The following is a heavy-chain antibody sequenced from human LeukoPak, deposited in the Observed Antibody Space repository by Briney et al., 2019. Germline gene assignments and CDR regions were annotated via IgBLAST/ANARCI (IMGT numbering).Heavy chain of an antibody. D-gene: IGHD1-26*01. J-gene: IGHJ6*01. Sequence: GGSLRPSCAASGFTFSGFAMSWVRRSPGKGLEWGSGISGSGDNTLYADSVKSRFTITRDNSKNTRYREMNSLRAEDTAIYYCAKMKGHPLPKYYMDVWGQGTTVTVSS. CDR1: GFTFSGFA. CDR2: ISGSGDNT. V-gene: IGHV3-23*01. CDR3: AKMKGHPLPKYYMDV.